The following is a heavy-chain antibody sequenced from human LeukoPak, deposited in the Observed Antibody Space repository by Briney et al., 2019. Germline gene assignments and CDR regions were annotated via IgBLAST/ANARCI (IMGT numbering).Heavy chain of an antibody. V-gene: IGHV3-30*02. D-gene: IGHD6-19*01. Sequence: PGGSLRLSCAASGFTFSSYGMYCVRQAPGKGLEWVAFIRYDGSNKYYADSVKGRFTISRDNSKNTLYLQMNSLRAEDTAVYYCAKDGSSGWYGYYYYYMDVWGKGTTVTVSS. CDR3: AKDGSSGWYGYYYYYMDV. CDR1: GFTFSSYG. J-gene: IGHJ6*03. CDR2: IRYDGSNK.